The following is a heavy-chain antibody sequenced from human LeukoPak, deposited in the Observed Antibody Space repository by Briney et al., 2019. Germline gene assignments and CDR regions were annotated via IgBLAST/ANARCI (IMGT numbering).Heavy chain of an antibody. V-gene: IGHV4-61*01. CDR2: IYYSGRT. D-gene: IGHD2-2*01. CDR1: GGSLSSGSYY. Sequence: SETLSLTCTVSGGSLSSGSYYWRWLRQPPGKGLEWIGYIYYSGRTNYNPSLKSRVTISVDTSKNQFSLKLSSVTAADTAVYYCARYRVVVVPAAMRRGYYFDYWGQGTLVSVSS. J-gene: IGHJ4*02. CDR3: ARYRVVVVPAAMRRGYYFDY.